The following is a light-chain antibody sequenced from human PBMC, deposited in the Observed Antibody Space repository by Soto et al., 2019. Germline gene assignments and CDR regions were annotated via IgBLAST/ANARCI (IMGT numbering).Light chain of an antibody. CDR2: GAS. Sequence: DIVLTQSPGTLSLSPGERATLSCRASRAISSNYLAWYQQRPGQPPRLLIYGASTRATGIPDRFSGSGSGTDFTLTISRLEPGDLAVYYCQQVARSPETFGQGTKVEIK. V-gene: IGKV3-20*01. CDR1: RAISSNY. J-gene: IGKJ1*01. CDR3: QQVARSPET.